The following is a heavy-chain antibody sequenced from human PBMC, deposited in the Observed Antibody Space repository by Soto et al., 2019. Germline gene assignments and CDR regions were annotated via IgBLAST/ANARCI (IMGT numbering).Heavy chain of an antibody. J-gene: IGHJ4*02. D-gene: IGHD3-22*01. CDR3: ARGEYYYDSSGYYYPLCY. CDR2: ISSSSSYI. V-gene: IGHV3-21*01. Sequence: EVQLVESGGGLVKPGGSLRLSCAASGFTFSSYSMNWVRQAPGKGLEWVSSISSSSSYIYYADSVKGRFTISRDNAKNSLYLQMNSLRAEDTAVYYCARGEYYYDSSGYYYPLCYWGQGTLVTVSS. CDR1: GFTFSSYS.